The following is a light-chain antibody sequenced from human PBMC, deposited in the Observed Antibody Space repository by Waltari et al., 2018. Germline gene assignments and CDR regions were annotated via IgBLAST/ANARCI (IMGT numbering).Light chain of an antibody. V-gene: IGLV2-11*01. CDR3: CSYAGNYANYV. Sequence: QSALIQPRAVSRSPGQSVIISCTGASSDVGAYDYVSWYQQHPGKAPTLISYDFNNRPSGSPVRFSGDKSGNPASLTISGLQAEDEAEYYCCSYAGNYANYVFGTGTRLT. CDR2: DFN. CDR1: SSDVGAYDY. J-gene: IGLJ1*01.